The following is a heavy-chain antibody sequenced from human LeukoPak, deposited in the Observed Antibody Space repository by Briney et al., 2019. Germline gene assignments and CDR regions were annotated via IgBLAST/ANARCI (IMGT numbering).Heavy chain of an antibody. CDR1: GGSISSNY. Sequence: PSETLSLTCTVSGGSISSNYWSWIRQPPGKGLEWIGYIYYSGSTNYNPSLKSRVTISVDTSKNQFSLKLSSVTAADTAVYYCARVGEMATTRDWGQGTLVSVSS. V-gene: IGHV4-59*01. CDR3: ARVGEMATTRD. J-gene: IGHJ4*02. CDR2: IYYSGST. D-gene: IGHD5-24*01.